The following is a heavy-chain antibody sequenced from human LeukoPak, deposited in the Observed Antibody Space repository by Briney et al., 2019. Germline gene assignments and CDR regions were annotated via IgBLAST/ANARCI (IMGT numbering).Heavy chain of an antibody. V-gene: IGHV4-31*03. CDR2: IYYSGST. J-gene: IGHJ5*02. D-gene: IGHD3-3*01. Sequence: PSETLSLTCTVSGGSISSGGYSWSWIRQHPGKGLEWIGYIYYSGSTYYNPSLKSRVTISVDTSKNQFSLKLSSVTAADTAVYYCARVGVLEWLSNNWFDPWGQGTLVTVSS. CDR3: ARVGVLEWLSNNWFDP. CDR1: GGSISSGGYS.